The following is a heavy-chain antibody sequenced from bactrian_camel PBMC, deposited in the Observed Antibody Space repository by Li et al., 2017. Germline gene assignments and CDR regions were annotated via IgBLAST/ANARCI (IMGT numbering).Heavy chain of an antibody. D-gene: IGHD3*01. Sequence: HVQLVESGGGSVQAGGSLRLSCVASGYATSLYSMAWFRQAPGKEREGVAWVYPHSGGTEYAASVKGRFAVSEIKSNDTVYLQMNNLQPEDTAMYSCKPTGLSAACSISYWGQGTQVTVS. J-gene: IGHJ4*01. CDR3: KPTGLSAACSISY. CDR1: GYATSLYS. V-gene: IGHV3S6*01. CDR2: VYPHSGGT.